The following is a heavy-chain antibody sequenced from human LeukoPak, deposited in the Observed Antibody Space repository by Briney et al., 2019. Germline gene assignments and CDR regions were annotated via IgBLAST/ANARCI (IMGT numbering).Heavy chain of an antibody. V-gene: IGHV3-21*01. J-gene: IGHJ6*03. Sequence: GGTLRLSCAASGFTLSSYGMTWVRQAPGKGLEWVSIISSGGYNTYYADSVKGRFTISRDNAKNSLYLQMNSLRAEDTAVYYCARASYGSAYYYYYMDVWGKGTTVTISS. D-gene: IGHD3-10*01. CDR1: GFTLSSYG. CDR3: ARASYGSAYYYYYMDV. CDR2: ISSGGYNT.